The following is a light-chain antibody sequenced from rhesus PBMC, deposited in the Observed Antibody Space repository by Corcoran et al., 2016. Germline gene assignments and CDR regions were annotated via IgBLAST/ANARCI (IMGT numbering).Light chain of an antibody. J-gene: IGLJ1*01. CDR1: SSDIGGYDY. CDR2: GVR. Sequence: QSAPTQPPSVSGSPGQSVTISCTGTSSDIGGYDYVSWYRQHPGAAPKLLIYGVRDRPSGVSDRFSGSKSDNTASLPISGLQTEDEADYFCCSYTATGTYIFGAGTRLTVL. V-gene: IGLV2S7*01. CDR3: CSYTATGTYI.